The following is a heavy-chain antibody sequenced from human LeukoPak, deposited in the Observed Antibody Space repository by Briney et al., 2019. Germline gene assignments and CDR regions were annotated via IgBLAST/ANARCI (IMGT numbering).Heavy chain of an antibody. J-gene: IGHJ4*02. D-gene: IGHD3-3*01. CDR1: GYTFTGYY. CDR3: ARDRASGYPDYYFDY. V-gene: IGHV1-2*02. CDR2: LNPNSGGT. Sequence: ASVKVSCKASGYTFTGYYMHWVRQAPGQGLEWMGWLNPNSGGTNYAQKFQGRVTMTRDTSISTAYMELTRLTSDDTAVYYCARDRASGYPDYYFDYWGQGTLVTVSS.